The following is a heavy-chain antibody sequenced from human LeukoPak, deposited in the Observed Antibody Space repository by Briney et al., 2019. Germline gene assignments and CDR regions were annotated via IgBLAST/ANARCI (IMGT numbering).Heavy chain of an antibody. J-gene: IGHJ4*02. Sequence: GASVKVSCKASGYTFTSYAVNWVRQAPGQGLEWMGWINFNTGNPTYAQGFTGRFVFSLDTSVSTTYLQISSLKADDTAVYYCARGLPFDYWGQGTLVTVSS. CDR3: ARGLPFDY. V-gene: IGHV7-4-1*02. CDR2: INFNTGNP. D-gene: IGHD2-21*02. CDR1: GYTFTSYA.